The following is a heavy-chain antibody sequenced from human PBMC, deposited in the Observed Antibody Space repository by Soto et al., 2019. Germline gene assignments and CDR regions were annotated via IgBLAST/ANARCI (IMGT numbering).Heavy chain of an antibody. D-gene: IGHD5-12*01. J-gene: IGHJ4*02. CDR1: GFTFDDYA. V-gene: IGHV3-9*03. CDR3: RKDIEGGVKWRGLDY. Sequence: EVQLVESGGGLVQPGRSLRLSCAASGFTFDDYAMHWVRQAPGKGLEWVSGISWNSGSIGYADSVKGRFTISRDNAKNALNIQMQRIKAADMTFYKGRKDIEGGVKWRGLDYWGQGTLVTVSS. CDR2: ISWNSGSI.